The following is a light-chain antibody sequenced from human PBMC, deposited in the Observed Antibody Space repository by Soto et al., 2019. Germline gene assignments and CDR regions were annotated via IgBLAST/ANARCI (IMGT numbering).Light chain of an antibody. CDR2: NNN. V-gene: IGLV1-44*01. CDR1: SSNIGKNT. CDR3: AVWDDGLGRLDV. J-gene: IGLJ1*01. Sequence: QTVVTQPPSTYGTPGQSVTISCSGSSSNIGKNTVDWYRHVPGAAPRLLMYNNNQRPSGVPDRFSGSKSGTSASLAISGLQSDDEADYYCAVWDDGLGRLDVFGTGTKLTVL.